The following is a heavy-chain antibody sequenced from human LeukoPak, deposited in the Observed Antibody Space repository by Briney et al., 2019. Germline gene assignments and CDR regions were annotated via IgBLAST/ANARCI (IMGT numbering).Heavy chain of an antibody. Sequence: SETLSLTCTVSGGSISSSSYYWGWIRQPPGKGLEWIGSIYYSGSTYYNPSLKSRVTISVDTSKNQFSLKLSSVTAADTAVYYCARHSYHDSSGYYYPNWFDPWGQGTLVTVSS. CDR1: GGSISSSSYY. V-gene: IGHV4-39*01. D-gene: IGHD3-22*01. CDR3: ARHSYHDSSGYYYPNWFDP. CDR2: IYYSGST. J-gene: IGHJ5*02.